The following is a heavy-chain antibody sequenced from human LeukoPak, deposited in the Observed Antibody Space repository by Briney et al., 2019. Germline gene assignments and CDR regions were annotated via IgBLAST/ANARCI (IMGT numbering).Heavy chain of an antibody. CDR1: GFTFSSYS. J-gene: IGHJ5*02. D-gene: IGHD3-10*01. CDR3: ARVRGDYYGSGIGNWFDP. CDR2: ISSSSSYI. Sequence: GGSLRLSCAASGFTFSSYSMNWVRQAPGKGLEWVSSISSSSSYIYYADSVKGRFTISRDNAKNSLYLQMNSLRAEDTAVYYCARVRGDYYGSGIGNWFDPWGQGTLVTVSS. V-gene: IGHV3-21*01.